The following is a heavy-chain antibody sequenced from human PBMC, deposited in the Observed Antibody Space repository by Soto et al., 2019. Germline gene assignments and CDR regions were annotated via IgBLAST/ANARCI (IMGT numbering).Heavy chain of an antibody. J-gene: IGHJ3*02. CDR3: ALLFNSPTVTHAFHI. Sequence: QITLKESGPTLVKPTQTLTLTCTFSGFSLSTSGVGVGWIRQPPGKALEWLALIYWDDDKRYSPSLKSRLTITKDTSKNQVILTMTNIDPVYTATYYCALLFNSPTVTHAFHIWGQETMVTVSS. V-gene: IGHV2-5*02. CDR1: GFSLSTSGVG. D-gene: IGHD4-17*01. CDR2: IYWDDDK.